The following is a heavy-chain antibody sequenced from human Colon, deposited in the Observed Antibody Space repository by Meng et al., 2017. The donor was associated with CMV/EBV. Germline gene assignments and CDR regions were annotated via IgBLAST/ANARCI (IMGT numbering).Heavy chain of an antibody. V-gene: IGHV1-18*01. D-gene: IGHD3-10*01. J-gene: IGHJ6*02. CDR1: GYSFISYS. Sequence: ASVKVSCKASGYSFISYSITWVRHVPGQGLECMGWINVYDGDAKYAQKLQGRVTLTRDTATNTAYMELRSLRSDDTAVYYCARGGGSGRNYYYYGMDVWGQGTTVTVSS. CDR2: INVYDGDA. CDR3: ARGGGSGRNYYYYGMDV.